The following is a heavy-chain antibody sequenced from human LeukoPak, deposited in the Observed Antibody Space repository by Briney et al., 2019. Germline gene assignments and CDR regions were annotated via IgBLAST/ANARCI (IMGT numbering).Heavy chain of an antibody. CDR2: INPNSGGT. Sequence: ASVKVSCKASGYTFTGYYMHWVRQAPGQGLEWMGWINPNSGGTNYAQKFQGRVTMTRDTSISTAYMELSRLRSDDTAVYYCARGSDDFWSGRLNWFDPWGQGTLVTVSS. CDR1: GYTFTGYY. V-gene: IGHV1-2*02. CDR3: ARGSDDFWSGRLNWFDP. J-gene: IGHJ5*02. D-gene: IGHD3-3*01.